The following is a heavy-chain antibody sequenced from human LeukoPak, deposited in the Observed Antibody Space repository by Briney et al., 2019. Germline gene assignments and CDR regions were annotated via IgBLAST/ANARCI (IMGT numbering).Heavy chain of an antibody. J-gene: IGHJ4*02. Sequence: GGSLRLSCAASGFSVSSNYMSWVRQAPGKGLEWVSVIYSGGITYYADSVKGRFTISRDNSKNTLYLQMNSLRAEDTAAYYCARGSVAGVQFDYWGQGTLVTVSS. V-gene: IGHV3-53*01. CDR3: ARGSVAGVQFDY. D-gene: IGHD6-19*01. CDR1: GFSVSSNY. CDR2: IYSGGIT.